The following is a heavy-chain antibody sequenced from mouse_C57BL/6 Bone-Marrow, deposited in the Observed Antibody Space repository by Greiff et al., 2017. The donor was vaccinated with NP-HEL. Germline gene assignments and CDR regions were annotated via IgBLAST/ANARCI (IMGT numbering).Heavy chain of an antibody. V-gene: IGHV1-64*01. Sequence: QVQLQQPGAELVKPGASVKLSCKASGYTFTSYWMHWVKQRPGQGLEWIGMIHPNSGNTNYNEKFKSKATMTVDKSSSTAYMQLSSLTSEDSAVYYCYFYGSKWDYWGRGTALTVSA. CDR1: GYTFTSYW. CDR3: YFYGSKWDY. CDR2: IHPNSGNT. D-gene: IGHD1-1*01. J-gene: IGHJ2*01.